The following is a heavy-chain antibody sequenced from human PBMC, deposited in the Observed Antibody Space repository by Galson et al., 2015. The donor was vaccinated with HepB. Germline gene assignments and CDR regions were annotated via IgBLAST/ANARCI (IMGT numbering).Heavy chain of an antibody. V-gene: IGHV3-30-3*01. J-gene: IGHJ4*01. D-gene: IGHD2-21*02. CDR1: GFIFSDYA. CDR3: ALAYCGGDCSSGDYYLDY. Sequence: SLRLSCAASGFIFSDYALHWVRQAPGKGLEWVAVISYVGNHKDYADSVKGRFTTSRDISKNTLNLQMNSLRAEDTAVYYCALAYCGGDCSSGDYYLDYWGPGTLVTVSS. CDR2: ISYVGNHK.